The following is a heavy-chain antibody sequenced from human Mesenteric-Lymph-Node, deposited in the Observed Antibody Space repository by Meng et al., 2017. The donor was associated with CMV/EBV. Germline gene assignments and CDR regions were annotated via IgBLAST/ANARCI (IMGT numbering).Heavy chain of an antibody. J-gene: IGHJ2*01. CDR2: ILYSGVA. CDR3: ARLRWLTAGQGWYFDL. V-gene: IGHV4-39*01. D-gene: IGHD5-24*01. CDR1: GGSISSTNDY. Sequence: SETLSLTCTVSGGSISSTNDYWGWIRQPPGKGLEWIGGILYSGVAYYNPSLESRVTKSVDTSKDQFYLKLTSVTAADTAVYYCARLRWLTAGQGWYFDLWGRGTLVTVSS.